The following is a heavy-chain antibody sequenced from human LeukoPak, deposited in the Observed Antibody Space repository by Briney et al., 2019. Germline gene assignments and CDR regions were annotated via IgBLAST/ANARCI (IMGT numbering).Heavy chain of an antibody. CDR2: ISARDGRT. D-gene: IGHD3-22*01. V-gene: IGHV3-23*01. CDR1: GFTFDNYA. J-gene: IGHJ6*02. Sequence: PGGSLRLSCTASGFTFDNYAMIWVRQAPGKGLEWVSIISARDGRTYYADSVKGRFTISRDNSKNTLYLQMNSLRAEDTAVYYCARGDKGYYYGMDVWGQGTTVTVSS. CDR3: ARGDKGYYYGMDV.